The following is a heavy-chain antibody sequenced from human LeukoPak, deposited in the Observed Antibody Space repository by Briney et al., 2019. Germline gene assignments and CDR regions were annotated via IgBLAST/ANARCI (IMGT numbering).Heavy chain of an antibody. D-gene: IGHD6-13*01. CDR1: GGSISSSSYY. J-gene: IGHJ1*01. CDR3: ARDPKYSSSWSDRSAEYFQH. Sequence: SETLSLTCTVSGGSISSSSYYWGCICQPPGKGLEWIGSIYYSGSTYYNPSLKSRVTISVDTSKNQFSLKLSSVTAADTAVYYCARDPKYSSSWSDRSAEYFQHWGQGTLVTVSS. V-gene: IGHV4-39*07. CDR2: IYYSGST.